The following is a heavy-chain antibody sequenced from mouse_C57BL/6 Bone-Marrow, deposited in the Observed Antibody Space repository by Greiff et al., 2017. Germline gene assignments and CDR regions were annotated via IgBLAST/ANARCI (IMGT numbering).Heavy chain of an antibody. CDR3: ARYDGSSYFDY. J-gene: IGHJ2*01. CDR1: GYTFTSYW. V-gene: IGHV1-50*01. D-gene: IGHD1-1*01. Sequence: QVQLQQPGAELVKPGASVKLSCKASGYTFTSYWMQWVKQRPGQGLEWIGEIDPSDSYTNYNQKFKGKATLTVDPSSSTAYMQLSSLTSEDSAVYYCARYDGSSYFDYWGQGTTLTVSS. CDR2: IDPSDSYT.